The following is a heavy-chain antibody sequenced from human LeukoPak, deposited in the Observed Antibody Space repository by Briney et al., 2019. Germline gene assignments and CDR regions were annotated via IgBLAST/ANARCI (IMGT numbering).Heavy chain of an antibody. CDR2: ISIIDGNT. V-gene: IGHV1-18*01. CDR1: GYTFTKYG. CDR3: ARDSDTTSGRDP. Sequence: ASVKVSCKAFGYTFTKYGISWVRQAPGQGLEWMGWISIIDGNTNYAQNLQGRVAITTDTSTNTDYMELRSLRFDDTAVYYCARDSDTTSGRDPWGQGTLVTVSS. D-gene: IGHD1-26*01. J-gene: IGHJ5*02.